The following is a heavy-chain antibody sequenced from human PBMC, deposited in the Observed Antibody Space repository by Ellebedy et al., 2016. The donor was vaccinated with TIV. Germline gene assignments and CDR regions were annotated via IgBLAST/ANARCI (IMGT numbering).Heavy chain of an antibody. CDR3: AREGGAVYFDY. D-gene: IGHD1-26*01. CDR2: IKEDGSRE. J-gene: IGHJ4*02. Sequence: GGSLRLSXAASRFSFSRYWMSWIRQAPGKGLEWVGNIKEDGSRETYVDSVKGRFTISRDNAKNSLYLQMNSLRADDTAVYYCAREGGAVYFDYWGQGTPATVSS. V-gene: IGHV3-7*01. CDR1: RFSFSRYW.